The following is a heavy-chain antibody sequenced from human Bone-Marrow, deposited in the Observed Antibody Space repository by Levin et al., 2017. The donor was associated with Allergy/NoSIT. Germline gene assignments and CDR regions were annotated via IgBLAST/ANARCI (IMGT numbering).Heavy chain of an antibody. CDR2: IYFSGST. V-gene: IGHV4-59*01. D-gene: IGHD6-19*01. J-gene: IGHJ4*02. Sequence: SETLSLTCTVAGAPFTGFYWTWIRQSPGKGLEWIGHIYFSGSTDYHPSLGSRVTISSDSSKNQFSLKLTSMTAADTAVYYCARREAVPGTPYDYWGQGTLVTVAS. CDR1: GAPFTGFY. CDR3: ARREAVPGTPYDY.